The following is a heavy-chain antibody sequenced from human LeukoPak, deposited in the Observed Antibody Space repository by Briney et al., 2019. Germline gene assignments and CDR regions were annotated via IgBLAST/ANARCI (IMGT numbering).Heavy chain of an antibody. CDR1: GFTFINYA. CDR2: ISGRGHFT. V-gene: IGHV3-23*01. J-gene: IGHJ4*02. Sequence: GGSLRLSCAASGFTFINYAMSWVRQAPGKGLEWVSGISGRGHFTNYADSMKGRFTVSRDNSENTLFLQMNSLRAEDTAIYYCAKLGTRRELRSYFDYWGQGIPVTISS. CDR3: AKLGTRRELRSYFDY. D-gene: IGHD1-1*01.